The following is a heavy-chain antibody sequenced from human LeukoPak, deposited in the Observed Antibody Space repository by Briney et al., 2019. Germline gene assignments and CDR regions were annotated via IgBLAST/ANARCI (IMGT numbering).Heavy chain of an antibody. Sequence: GRSLRLSCAASGFTFSSYAMHWVRQAPGKGLEWVAVISYDGSNKFYIESVKGRFTISRDNSKNTLYLQMNSLSAEDTAVYYCAKVHLTYYYDSSGYGFQGQWGQGALVTVSS. CDR1: GFTFSSYA. V-gene: IGHV3-30*18. J-gene: IGHJ4*02. CDR2: ISYDGSNK. CDR3: AKVHLTYYYDSSGYGFQGQ. D-gene: IGHD3-22*01.